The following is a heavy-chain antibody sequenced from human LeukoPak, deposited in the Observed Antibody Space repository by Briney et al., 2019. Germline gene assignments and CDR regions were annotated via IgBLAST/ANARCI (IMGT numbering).Heavy chain of an antibody. J-gene: IGHJ5*02. CDR2: IHERGSA. V-gene: IGHV4-38-2*02. CDR1: GHSFNTDSF. CDR3: ARAARPSNNWFDP. D-gene: IGHD6-6*01. Sequence: SETLSLTCIISGHSFNTDSFWGWIRQPPGKGLEWIGSIHERGSAFYNPSLKGRVAISIDTSKNQFSLKANFVTAADTAVYYCARAARPSNNWFDPWGQGTLVTVSS.